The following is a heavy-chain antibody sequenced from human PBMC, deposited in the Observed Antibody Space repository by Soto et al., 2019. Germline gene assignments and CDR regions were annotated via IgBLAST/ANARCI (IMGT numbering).Heavy chain of an antibody. Sequence: EVQLVESGGGLVKPGGSLRLSCAASGSTFSNAWMNWVRQAPGKGLEWVGRIKSKTDGGTTDYAAPGKGRFTISRDDSKNTLDLQMNSLKTEDTAVYYCPTDLYSDGALDYWGDGTLVTVSS. CDR1: GSTFSNAW. V-gene: IGHV3-15*07. CDR2: IKSKTDGGTT. J-gene: IGHJ4*01. CDR3: PTDLYSDGALDY. D-gene: IGHD5-18*01.